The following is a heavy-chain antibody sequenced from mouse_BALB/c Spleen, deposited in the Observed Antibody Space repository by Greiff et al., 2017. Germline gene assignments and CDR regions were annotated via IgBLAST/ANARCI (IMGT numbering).Heavy chain of an antibody. J-gene: IGHJ4*01. CDR1: GFNIKDTY. CDR2: IDPANGNT. Sequence: EVKLQESGAELVKPGASVKLSCTASGFNIKDTYMHWVKQRPEQGLEWIGRIDPANGNTKYDPKFQGKATITADTSSNTAYLQLSSLTSEDTAVYYCARSGSSFYAMDYWGQGTSVTVSS. CDR3: ARSGSSFYAMDY. V-gene: IGHV14-3*02. D-gene: IGHD1-1*01.